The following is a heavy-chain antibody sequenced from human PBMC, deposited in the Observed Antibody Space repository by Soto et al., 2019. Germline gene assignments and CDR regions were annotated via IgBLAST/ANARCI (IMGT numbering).Heavy chain of an antibody. D-gene: IGHD4-17*01. CDR3: ARNPRPTYGDYADY. CDR2: LQYDGTYI. Sequence: QVQLVESGGTVVQPGTSLRLSCVASGFTFSNYGMHWARQAPGKGLEWVAYLQYDGTYIHYSGSMQGRFTISRDNSRNTLYLQMNSLRAEDTALYYCARNPRPTYGDYADYWGQGTLVTVSS. J-gene: IGHJ4*02. V-gene: IGHV3-33*05. CDR1: GFTFSNYG.